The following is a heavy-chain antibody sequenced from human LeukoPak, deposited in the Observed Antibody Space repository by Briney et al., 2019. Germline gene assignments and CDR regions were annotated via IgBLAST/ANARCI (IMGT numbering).Heavy chain of an antibody. V-gene: IGHV1-18*01. CDR1: GYTFTSYG. Sequence: ASVKVSCKASGYTFTSYGISWVRQAPGQGLEWMGWISAYNGNTNYAQKLQGRVTMTTDTSTSTAYMELRSLRSDDTAVYYCARVKLAYYYDSSGYYDYWGQGTLVTVSS. J-gene: IGHJ4*02. D-gene: IGHD3-22*01. CDR3: ARVKLAYYYDSSGYYDY. CDR2: ISAYNGNT.